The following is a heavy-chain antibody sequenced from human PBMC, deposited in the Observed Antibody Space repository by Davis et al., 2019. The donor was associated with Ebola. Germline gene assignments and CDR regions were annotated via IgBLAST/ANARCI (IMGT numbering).Heavy chain of an antibody. Sequence: ASVKVSCKTSGYTLTTYYMHWVRQAPGQGLEWLGLIYPNSGGTNYAQKFQGRVTMTRDTSISTAYMELSRLRSDDTAVYYCAREGYCSGGSCYFFDYWGQGTLVTVSS. V-gene: IGHV1-2*06. J-gene: IGHJ4*02. D-gene: IGHD2-15*01. CDR2: IYPNSGGT. CDR1: GYTLTTYY. CDR3: AREGYCSGGSCYFFDY.